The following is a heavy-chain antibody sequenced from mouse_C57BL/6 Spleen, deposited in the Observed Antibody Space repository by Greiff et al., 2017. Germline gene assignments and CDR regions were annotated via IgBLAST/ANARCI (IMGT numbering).Heavy chain of an antibody. J-gene: IGHJ4*01. V-gene: IGHV5-4*01. CDR1: GFTFSSYA. CDR3: ARVSSGDAMDY. Sequence: EVQLVESGGGLVKPGGSLKLSCAASGFTFSSYAMSWVRQTPEKRLEWVATISDGGSYTYYPDNVKGRFTISRDNAKNNLYLQMSHLKSEDTAMYYCARVSSGDAMDYWGQGTSVTVSS. CDR2: ISDGGSYT. D-gene: IGHD1-1*01.